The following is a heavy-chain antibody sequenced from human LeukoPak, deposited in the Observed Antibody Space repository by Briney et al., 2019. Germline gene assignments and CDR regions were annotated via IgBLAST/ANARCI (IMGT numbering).Heavy chain of an antibody. CDR1: GFTVSSNY. J-gene: IGHJ4*02. V-gene: IGHV3-66*04. D-gene: IGHD1-1*01. CDR3: ARHHGGTTFYFDY. Sequence: GGSLRLSCAASGFTVSSNYMSWVRQAPGKGLEWVSVIYSGGSTYYADSVKGRFTISRDNSKNTLYHQMNSLRAEDTAVYYCARHHGGTTFYFDYWGQGTLVTVSS. CDR2: IYSGGST.